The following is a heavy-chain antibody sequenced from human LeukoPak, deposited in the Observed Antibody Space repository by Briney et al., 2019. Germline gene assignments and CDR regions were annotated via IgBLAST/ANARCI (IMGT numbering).Heavy chain of an antibody. J-gene: IGHJ4*02. V-gene: IGHV3-15*01. CDR1: GFIFNKAW. CDR2: IKSNNDGGTT. CDR3: TLVMVEDRGF. Sequence: NPGGSLRLSCAASGFIFNKAWMNWVRQAPGKGPEWVGRIKSNNDGGTTDYASPVEGRFIISRDDSKNTIYLQMNRLIIDDTAIYYCTLVMVEDRGFWGQGTLVTVSS. D-gene: IGHD2-21*01.